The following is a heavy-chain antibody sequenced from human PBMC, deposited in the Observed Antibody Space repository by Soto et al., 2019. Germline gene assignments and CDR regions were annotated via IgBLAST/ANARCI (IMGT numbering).Heavy chain of an antibody. V-gene: IGHV1-2*02. J-gene: IGHJ6*02. Sequence: QVQLVQSGAEVKKPGASVKVSCKASGYTFTGYYMHWVRQAPGQGLEWMGWINPNSGGTNYAQKFQGRVTMTRDTSISTAYMELSRLRSDDTAVYYCARDFPVGATRYYYYYYGMDVWGQGTTVTVSS. D-gene: IGHD1-26*01. CDR2: INPNSGGT. CDR3: ARDFPVGATRYYYYYYGMDV. CDR1: GYTFTGYY.